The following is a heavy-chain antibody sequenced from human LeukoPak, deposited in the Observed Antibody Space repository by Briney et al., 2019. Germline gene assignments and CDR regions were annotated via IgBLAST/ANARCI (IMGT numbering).Heavy chain of an antibody. CDR2: ISYDGSNK. Sequence: PGGSLRLSCAASGFTFSSYAMHWVRQAPGKGLEWVAVISYDGSNKYYADSVKGRFTISRDNSKNTLYLQMNSLRAEDTAVYYCAKDQEQWLVPGGHFDYWGQGTLVTVSS. V-gene: IGHV3-30*04. CDR1: GFTFSSYA. J-gene: IGHJ4*02. CDR3: AKDQEQWLVPGGHFDY. D-gene: IGHD6-19*01.